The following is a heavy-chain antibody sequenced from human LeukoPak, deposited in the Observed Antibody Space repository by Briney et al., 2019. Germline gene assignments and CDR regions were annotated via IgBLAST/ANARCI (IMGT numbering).Heavy chain of an antibody. Sequence: SETLSHTCAVYGGSFSGYYWSWIRQPPGKGLEWIGEINHSGSTNYNPSLKSRVTISVDTSKNQFSLKLSSVTAADTAVYYCARSLGELSFPHFDYWGQGTLVTVSS. CDR2: INHSGST. D-gene: IGHD3-16*02. CDR1: GGSFSGYY. J-gene: IGHJ4*02. V-gene: IGHV4-34*01. CDR3: ARSLGELSFPHFDY.